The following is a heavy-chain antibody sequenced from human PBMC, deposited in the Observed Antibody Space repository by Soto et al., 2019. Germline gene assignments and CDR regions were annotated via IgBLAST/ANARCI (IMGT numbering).Heavy chain of an antibody. CDR3: VWDPFGVGGWFAP. D-gene: IGHD3-10*01. V-gene: IGHV4-31*03. J-gene: IGHJ5*02. CDR1: GDSASRDGNY. CDR2: IYNTGST. Sequence: QVQLQESGPGLVKPSQTLSLTRTVSGDSASRDGNYWGWTRQLPGKGLEWIGYIYNTGSTYYNPSLMNRLSILFSTSKDQSARKVRSMTCADTAVNYCVWDPFGVGGWFAPWCQGTLVSVSS.